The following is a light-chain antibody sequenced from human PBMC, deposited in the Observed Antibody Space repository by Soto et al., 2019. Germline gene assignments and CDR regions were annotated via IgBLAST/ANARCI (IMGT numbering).Light chain of an antibody. J-gene: IGLJ1*01. Sequence: QSVLTQPASVSGSPGQSVTISRTGTSSDFGSYKFVSWYQHHPGKVPKVIIYETSKRPSGVSDRFSGSKSGNTASLTVSGLQAEDEADYYCSSYTSSSTEVFGTGTKVTVL. CDR3: SSYTSSSTEV. V-gene: IGLV2-14*02. CDR2: ETS. CDR1: SSDFGSYKF.